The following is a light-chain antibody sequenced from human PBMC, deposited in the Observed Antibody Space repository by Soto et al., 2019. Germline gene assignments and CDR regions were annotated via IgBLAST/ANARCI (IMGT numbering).Light chain of an antibody. CDR3: SSYTTSSTRV. Sequence: QSVLTQPASVSGSPGQSIAISCTGSGSDIGIYKYVSWYQQHPGKVPKLIIYEVTNRPSGVSNRFSGSKSGNTASLTISGLQAEDEADYYCSSYTTSSTRVFGPGTKVTVL. CDR1: GSDIGIYKY. J-gene: IGLJ1*01. V-gene: IGLV2-14*01. CDR2: EVT.